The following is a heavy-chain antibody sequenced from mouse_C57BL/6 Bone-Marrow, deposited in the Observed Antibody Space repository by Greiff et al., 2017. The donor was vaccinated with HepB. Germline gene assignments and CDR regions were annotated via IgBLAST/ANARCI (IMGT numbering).Heavy chain of an antibody. V-gene: IGHV5-12*01. J-gene: IGHJ2*01. Sequence: EVNVVESGGGLVQPGGSLKLSCAASGFTFSDYYMYWVRQTPEKRLEWVAYISNGGGSTYYPDTVKGRFTISRDNAKNTLYLQMSRLKSEDTAMYYCARHRNYGSSLDYWGQGTTLTVSS. CDR3: ARHRNYGSSLDY. CDR2: ISNGGGST. D-gene: IGHD1-1*01. CDR1: GFTFSDYY.